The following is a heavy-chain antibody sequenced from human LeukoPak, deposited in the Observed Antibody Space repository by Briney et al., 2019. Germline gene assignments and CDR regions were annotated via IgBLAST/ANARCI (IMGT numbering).Heavy chain of an antibody. J-gene: IGHJ4*02. Sequence: GGSLRLSCTASGFTFGDYAMSWVRQAPGKGLEWVGFIRSKAYGWTTEYAAAVKGRFTISRDDSKSIAYLQMNSLKTEDTAVYYCTRVRDGYNYWWYFDYWGQGTLVTVS. CDR3: TRVRDGYNYWWYFDY. V-gene: IGHV3-49*04. CDR2: IRSKAYGWTT. D-gene: IGHD5-24*01. CDR1: GFTFGDYA.